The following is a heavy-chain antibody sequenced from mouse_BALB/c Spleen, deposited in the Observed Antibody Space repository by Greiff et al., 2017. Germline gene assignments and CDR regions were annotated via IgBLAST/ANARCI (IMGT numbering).Heavy chain of an antibody. Sequence: EVKLMESGPELVKPGASVKISCKASGYTFTDYNMHWVKQSHGKSLEWIGYIYPYNGGTGYNQKFKSKATLTVDNSSSTAYMELRSLTSEDSAVYYCARAARATTFGYWGQGTLVTVSA. J-gene: IGHJ3*01. CDR3: ARAARATTFGY. D-gene: IGHD3-1*01. V-gene: IGHV1S29*02. CDR1: GYTFTDYN. CDR2: IYPYNGGT.